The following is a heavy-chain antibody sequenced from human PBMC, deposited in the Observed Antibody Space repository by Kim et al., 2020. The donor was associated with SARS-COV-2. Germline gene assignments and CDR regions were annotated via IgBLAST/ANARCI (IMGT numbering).Heavy chain of an antibody. CDR2: IYSDGSRT. CDR3: AKGRTWADY. CDR1: GFTFSNHA. J-gene: IGHJ4*02. Sequence: GGSLRLSCEASGFTFSNHAMSWVRQAPGKGLEWVSVIYSDGSRTFYSDSVKGRFTLSRDNSKNTLFLQMNSLRAEDTAMYYCAKGRTWADYWGQGTLVTVSS. V-gene: IGHV3-23*03.